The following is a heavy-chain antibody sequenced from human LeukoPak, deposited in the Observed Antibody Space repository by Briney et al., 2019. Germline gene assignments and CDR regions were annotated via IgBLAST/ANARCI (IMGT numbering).Heavy chain of an antibody. V-gene: IGHV3-23*01. CDR2: ISGSGGST. Sequence: AGGSLRLSCAASGFTFSSYAMSWVRQAPGKGLEWVSAISGSGGSTYYADSVKGRFTISRDTSKNTLYLQMNSLRAEDTAVYYCARGGRWVGIDYWGQGTLVTVSS. J-gene: IGHJ4*02. CDR3: ARGGRWVGIDY. CDR1: GFTFSSYA. D-gene: IGHD4-23*01.